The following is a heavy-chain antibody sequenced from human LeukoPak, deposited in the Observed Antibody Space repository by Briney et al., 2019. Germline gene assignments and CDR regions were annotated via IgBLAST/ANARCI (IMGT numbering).Heavy chain of an antibody. CDR2: IYHSGST. CDR1: GASVSTGSYY. CDR3: AREAYSGSYGWFDP. V-gene: IGHV4-39*07. D-gene: IGHD1-26*01. J-gene: IGHJ5*02. Sequence: SETLSLTCTVSGASVSTGSYYWGWIRQPPGKGLELIGEIYHSGSTNYNPSLKSRVTISVDKSKNQFSLKLSSVTAADTAVYYCAREAYSGSYGWFDPWGQGTLVTVSS.